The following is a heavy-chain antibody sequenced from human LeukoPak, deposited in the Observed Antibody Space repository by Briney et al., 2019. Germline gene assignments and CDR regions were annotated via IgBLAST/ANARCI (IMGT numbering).Heavy chain of an antibody. CDR3: ARVKLLYGSGIGDAFDI. CDR2: INWNGGST. J-gene: IGHJ3*02. D-gene: IGHD3-10*01. CDR1: GFTFDVNG. Sequence: PGGSLRLSCAAPGFTFDVNGMSWGHQAPGKGLEWVSGINWNGGSTGYEDSVKGRFTISRNNAKNSLYLQMNSLRAEDTALYYCARVKLLYGSGIGDAFDIWGQGTMVTVSS. V-gene: IGHV3-20*04.